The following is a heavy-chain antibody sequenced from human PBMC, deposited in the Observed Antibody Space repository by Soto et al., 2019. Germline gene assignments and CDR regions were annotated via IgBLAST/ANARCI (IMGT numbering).Heavy chain of an antibody. V-gene: IGHV4-61*01. CDR2: IYNSGSGCT. Sequence: ASETLSLTCTVSGDSGDSVTSGSHYWSWIRQPPGKGLEWIGYIYNSGSGCTNYNPSLKSRVTISVDTSKNQFSLKLRSVTTADTAVYYCARGGFEHSSSPKYWGQGTLVTVSS. J-gene: IGHJ4*02. D-gene: IGHD6-13*01. CDR3: ARGGFEHSSSPKY. CDR1: GDSGDSVTSGSHY.